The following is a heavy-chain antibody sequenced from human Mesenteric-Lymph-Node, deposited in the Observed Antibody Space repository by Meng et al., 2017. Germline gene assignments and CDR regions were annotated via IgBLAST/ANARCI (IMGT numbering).Heavy chain of an antibody. V-gene: IGHV3-30*04. CDR1: GFTFSSYA. Sequence: GESLKISCAASGFTFSSYAMHWVRQAPGKGLEWVAVISYDGSNKYYADSVKGRFTISRDNSKNTLYLQMNSLRAEDTAVYYCARVGPATYYYGSGSYEVAFDYWGQGTLVTVSS. J-gene: IGHJ4*02. D-gene: IGHD3-10*01. CDR3: ARVGPATYYYGSGSYEVAFDY. CDR2: ISYDGSNK.